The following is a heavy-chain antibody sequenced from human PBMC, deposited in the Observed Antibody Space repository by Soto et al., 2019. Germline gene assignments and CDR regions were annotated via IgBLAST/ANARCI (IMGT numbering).Heavy chain of an antibody. D-gene: IGHD3-22*01. Sequence: QVQLVQSGAEVKKPGASVKVSCKASGYPFTSYAMHWVRQAPGQRLAWLGWINAGNGNTKYSQKFQGRVPIARDTSASKAYRERSSLRSEDTAVYYCARGSSGYWYFDLWGRGTLVTVSS. J-gene: IGHJ2*01. V-gene: IGHV1-3*01. CDR3: ARGSSGYWYFDL. CDR2: INAGNGNT. CDR1: GYPFTSYA.